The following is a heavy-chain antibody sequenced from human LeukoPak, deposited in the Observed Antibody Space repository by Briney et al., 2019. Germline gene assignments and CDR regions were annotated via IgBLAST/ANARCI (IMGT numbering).Heavy chain of an antibody. CDR1: GDSASSNSAA. J-gene: IGHJ4*02. CDR2: TYYRSKWYN. CDR3: AREYSSPIFGVVIIL. Sequence: PSQTPSLTCAISGDSASSNSAAWNWIRQSPSRGLEWLGRTYYRSKWYNDYAVSVKSRITINPDTSKNQFSLQLNSVTPEDTAVYYCAREYSSPIFGVVIILWGQGTLVTVSS. V-gene: IGHV6-1*01. D-gene: IGHD3-3*01.